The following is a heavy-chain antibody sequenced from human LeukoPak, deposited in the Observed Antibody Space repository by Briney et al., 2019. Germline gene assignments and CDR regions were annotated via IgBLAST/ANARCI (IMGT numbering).Heavy chain of an antibody. CDR1: GFTFSGSA. CDR2: IRSKANSYAT. D-gene: IGHD3-22*01. J-gene: IGHJ6*03. V-gene: IGHV3-73*01. CDR3: TRSYSYYYDSSGYYMDV. Sequence: GGSLRLSCAASGFTFSGSAMHWVRQASGKGLEWVDRIRSKANSYATAYAASVKGRFTISRDDSKNTAYLQMNSLKTEDTAVYYCTRSYSYYYDSSGYYMDVWGKGTTVTVSS.